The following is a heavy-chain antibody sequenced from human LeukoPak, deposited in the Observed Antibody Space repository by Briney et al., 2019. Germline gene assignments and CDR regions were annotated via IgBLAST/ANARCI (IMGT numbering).Heavy chain of an antibody. CDR1: GGSISSGDYY. Sequence: PSETLSLTCTVTGGSISSGDYYWSWIRQPPGKGLEWIGYIYYSGSTYYNPSLKSRVTISVDTSKNQFSLKLSSVTAADTAVYYCAREIAYMTTLSVVYWGQGTLVTVSS. CDR3: AREIAYMTTLSVVY. D-gene: IGHD3-16*01. V-gene: IGHV4-30-4*08. CDR2: IYYSGST. J-gene: IGHJ4*02.